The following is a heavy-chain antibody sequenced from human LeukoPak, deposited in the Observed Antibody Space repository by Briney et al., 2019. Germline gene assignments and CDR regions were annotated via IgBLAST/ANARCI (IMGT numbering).Heavy chain of an antibody. J-gene: IGHJ4*02. CDR2: ISYDGSKI. Sequence: GGSLRLSCAASGFTFSSYPLHWIRQAPGKGLEWVTLISYDGSKIYYADSVKGRFTISRDNSKNTLYLQMNSLRAEDTAIYYCAGRASDSYLLYWGQGILVTVSA. D-gene: IGHD2-15*01. CDR1: GFTFSSYP. CDR3: AGRASDSYLLY. V-gene: IGHV3-30-3*01.